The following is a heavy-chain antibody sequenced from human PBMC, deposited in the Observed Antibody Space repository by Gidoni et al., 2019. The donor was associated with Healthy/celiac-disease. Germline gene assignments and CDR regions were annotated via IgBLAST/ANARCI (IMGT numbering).Heavy chain of an antibody. CDR3: ARGEIAATYYYYGMDV. CDR2: INAGNGNT. CDR1: GYTFTSYA. Sequence: QVQLVQSGAEVKKPGASVKVSCKASGYTFTSYAMHWVLQAPGQRLEWMGWINAGNGNTKYSQKFQGRVTITRDTSASTAYMELSSLRSEDTAVYYCARGEIAATYYYYGMDVWGQGTTVTVSS. D-gene: IGHD6-25*01. J-gene: IGHJ6*02. V-gene: IGHV1-3*01.